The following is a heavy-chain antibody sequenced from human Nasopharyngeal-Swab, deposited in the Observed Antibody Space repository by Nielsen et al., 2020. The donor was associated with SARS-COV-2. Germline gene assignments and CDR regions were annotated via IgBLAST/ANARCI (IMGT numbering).Heavy chain of an antibody. Sequence: GGSLRLSCAASGFTFSDYTMNWVRQAPGQGLEWVSSISSSSSYIYYADSVKGRFTISRDNAKNSLYLQMNSLRAEDTAVYYCAREETRYCSSTSCYYMDVWGKGTTVTVSS. J-gene: IGHJ6*03. CDR1: GFTFSDYT. CDR2: ISSSSSYI. D-gene: IGHD2-2*01. V-gene: IGHV3-21*01. CDR3: AREETRYCSSTSCYYMDV.